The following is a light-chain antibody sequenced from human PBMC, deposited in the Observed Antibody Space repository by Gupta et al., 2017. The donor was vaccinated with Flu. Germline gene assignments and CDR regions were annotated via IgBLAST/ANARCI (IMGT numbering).Light chain of an antibody. CDR3: AAWDDSRSGRV. V-gene: IGLV1-47*01. CDR1: SSKVGSNY. CDR2: RNN. Sequence: HSVLTQPPSASGTPGHRVTISRSGSSSKVGSNYVNGYQQLPGTAPKLLIYRNNQRPSGVPDRFSGAKSGTSASLAISGLRAEDEADYYCAAWDDSRSGRVFGGGTKLTVL. J-gene: IGLJ2*01.